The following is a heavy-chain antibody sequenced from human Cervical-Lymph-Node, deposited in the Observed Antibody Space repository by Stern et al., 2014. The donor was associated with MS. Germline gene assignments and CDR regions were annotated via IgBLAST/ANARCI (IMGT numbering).Heavy chain of an antibody. Sequence: EVQLVESGAELIRPGESLKISCKGSGFKFSIYWIAWVRQMPGKGLEWMGIIYPGDSETRYSPYFQGQVTMSADKSTSPAYLQWSSLNASDTAMYFCARQTTAWASDVWGQGTLVTVSS. V-gene: IGHV5-51*01. CDR1: GFKFSIYW. CDR3: ARQTTAWASDV. CDR2: IYPGDSET. D-gene: IGHD1-14*01. J-gene: IGHJ4*02.